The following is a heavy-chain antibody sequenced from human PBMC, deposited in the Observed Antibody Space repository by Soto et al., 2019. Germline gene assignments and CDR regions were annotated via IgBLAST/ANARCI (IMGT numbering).Heavy chain of an antibody. Sequence: SETLSLTCTVSGGSISSSSYYWGWIRQPPGKGLEWIGSIYYSGSTYYNPSLKSRVTISVDTSKNQFSLKLSSVTAADTAVYYCARHSDYYYGSGTTRGGDEDYYYYMDVWGKGTTVTVSS. CDR3: ARHSDYYYGSGTTRGGDEDYYYYMDV. CDR1: GGSISSSSYY. CDR2: IYYSGST. V-gene: IGHV4-39*01. J-gene: IGHJ6*03. D-gene: IGHD3-10*01.